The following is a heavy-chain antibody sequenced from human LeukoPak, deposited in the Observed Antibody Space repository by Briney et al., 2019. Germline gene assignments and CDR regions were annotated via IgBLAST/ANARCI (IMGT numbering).Heavy chain of an antibody. Sequence: GASVKVSCKASGYTFTSYDINWVRQATGQGLEWMGWMNPNSGNTGYAQKFQGRVTITRNTSISTAYMELSSLRSEDTAVYYCARVPAKRNFWSGYYIPHFDYWGQGTLVTVSS. J-gene: IGHJ4*02. CDR3: ARVPAKRNFWSGYYIPHFDY. CDR2: MNPNSGNT. D-gene: IGHD3-3*01. CDR1: GYTFTSYD. V-gene: IGHV1-8*03.